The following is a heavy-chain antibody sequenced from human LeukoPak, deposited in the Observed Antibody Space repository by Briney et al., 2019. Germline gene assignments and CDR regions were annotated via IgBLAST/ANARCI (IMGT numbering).Heavy chain of an antibody. D-gene: IGHD2-15*01. J-gene: IGHJ4*02. V-gene: IGHV4-4*02. CDR1: GGSISTRNW. Sequence: PSGTLSLTCTVSGGSISTRNWWNWVRQPPGKGLEWIGEIYHSGRTNLNPSLKSRVTMSVDKSKNQFSLKLTSVTAADTAVYYCAGYCSGGDWRDNWGQGTLVTVSS. CDR2: IYHSGRT. CDR3: AGYCSGGDWRDN.